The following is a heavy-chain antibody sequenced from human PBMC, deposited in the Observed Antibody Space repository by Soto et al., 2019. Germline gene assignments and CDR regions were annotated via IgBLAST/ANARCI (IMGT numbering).Heavy chain of an antibody. V-gene: IGHV1-8*01. CDR3: ARGPVDTAMFTQVAHYYYYTFV. CDR2: MNPNSGNT. Sequence: GASVKXSCKASGYTFTSYESNWVRQATGQELKWMGWMNPNSGNTGYAQKCQGRVTMTRNTSISTAYMELSSLRSEDTAVYYCARGPVDTAMFTQVAHYYYYTFVCGKGTTVIGSS. J-gene: IGHJ6*03. CDR1: GYTFTSYE. D-gene: IGHD5-18*01.